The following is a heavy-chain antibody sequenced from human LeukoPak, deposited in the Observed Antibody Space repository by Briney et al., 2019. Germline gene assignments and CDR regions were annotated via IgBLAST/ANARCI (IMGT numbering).Heavy chain of an antibody. J-gene: IGHJ6*02. V-gene: IGHV3-33*06. CDR2: IWFDGSDK. CDR1: GFTFSNYG. CDR3: AKYSSSSNYYCGMDV. D-gene: IGHD4-11*01. Sequence: GGSLRLSCAASGFTFSNYGMHWVRQAPGKGLEWVAVIWFDGSDKYYADSVKGRFTISRDNSKNTLYLQMNSLRAEDTAVYYCAKYSSSSNYYCGMDVWGQGTTVTVS.